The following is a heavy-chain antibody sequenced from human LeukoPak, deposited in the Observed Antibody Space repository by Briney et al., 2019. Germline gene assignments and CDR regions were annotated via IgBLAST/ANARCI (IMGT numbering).Heavy chain of an antibody. J-gene: IGHJ6*02. CDR1: GGSISSSSYY. CDR3: ARRGYYGSGSYYSGGMDV. Sequence: SETLSLTCTVSGGSISSSSYYWGWIRQPPGKGLEWIGSIYYSGSTYYNPSLKSRATISVDTSKNQFSLKLSSVTAADTAVYYCARRGYYGSGSYYSGGMDVWGQGTTVTVSS. CDR2: IYYSGST. D-gene: IGHD3-10*01. V-gene: IGHV4-39*01.